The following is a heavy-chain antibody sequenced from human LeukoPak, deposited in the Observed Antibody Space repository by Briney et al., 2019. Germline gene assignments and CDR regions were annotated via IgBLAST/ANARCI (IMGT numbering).Heavy chain of an antibody. CDR1: GFTFSTYN. D-gene: IGHD5-12*01. V-gene: IGHV3-21*01. CDR3: AKRGYGSGGYSYYFDY. Sequence: GGSLRLSCAASGFTFSTYNMNWVRQAPGKRLEWVSSITSSSSYAFYADSVKGRFTISRDNAKSSLYLQMNNLRAEDTAVYYCAKRGYGSGGYSYYFDYWGQGTLVTVSS. J-gene: IGHJ4*02. CDR2: ITSSSSYA.